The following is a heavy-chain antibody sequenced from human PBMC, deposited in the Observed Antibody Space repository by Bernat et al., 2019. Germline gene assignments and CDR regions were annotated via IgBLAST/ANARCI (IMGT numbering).Heavy chain of an antibody. CDR1: GFTFSSYW. CDR2: INSDGSST. V-gene: IGHV3-74*01. CDR3: ARGVYCSGGSCYSPGFDY. D-gene: IGHD2-15*01. J-gene: IGHJ4*02. Sequence: EVQLVESGGGLVQPGGSLRLSCAASGFTFSSYWMHWVRQAPGKGLVWVSRINSDGSSTSYADSVKGRFTSSRDNAKNTLYLQMNSLRAEDTAVYYCARGVYCSGGSCYSPGFDYWGQGTLVTVSS.